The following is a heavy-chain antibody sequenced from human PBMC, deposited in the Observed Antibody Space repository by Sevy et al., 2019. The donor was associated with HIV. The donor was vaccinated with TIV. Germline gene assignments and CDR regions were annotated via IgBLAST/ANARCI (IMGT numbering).Heavy chain of an antibody. J-gene: IGHJ6*02. CDR3: ARDDCSSTSCQPYYYYGMDV. V-gene: IGHV1-18*01. Sequence: ASVKVSCKASGYTFTSYGISWVRQAPGQGLEWMGWISAYNGNTNYAQKLQGRVTMTTDTSTSTAYMELRSLISDDTAVYYCARDDCSSTSCQPYYYYGMDVWGQGTTVTVSS. CDR2: ISAYNGNT. D-gene: IGHD2-2*01. CDR1: GYTFTSYG.